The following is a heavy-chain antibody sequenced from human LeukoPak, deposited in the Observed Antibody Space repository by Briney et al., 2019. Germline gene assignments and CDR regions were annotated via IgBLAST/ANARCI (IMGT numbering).Heavy chain of an antibody. CDR2: ISGSGDST. J-gene: IGHJ4*02. Sequence: GGSLRLSCAASGFTFSTYAMNWVRQAPGKGLEWVSTISGSGDSTYYADSVKGRFTISRDNFKNTLLLQMNSLRAEDTAVYYCAKGGAVYCSSTSCLYYFDYWGQGTLVTVST. D-gene: IGHD2-2*01. CDR3: AKGGAVYCSSTSCLYYFDY. V-gene: IGHV3-23*01. CDR1: GFTFSTYA.